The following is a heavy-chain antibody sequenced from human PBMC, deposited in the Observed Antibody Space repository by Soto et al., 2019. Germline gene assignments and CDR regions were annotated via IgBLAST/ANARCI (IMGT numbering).Heavy chain of an antibody. D-gene: IGHD3-10*01. CDR2: INAGNGNT. V-gene: IGHV1-3*01. Sequence: QVQLVQSGAEAKKPGASVTVSCKASGFTFTDYTMHWVRQAPGQRLEWMGWINAGNGNTEYSQKFQGRVTITRDTSASTAYMELSSLRSEHTAVYYCARDLYGSGSDLDYWGQGTLVTVSS. J-gene: IGHJ4*02. CDR1: GFTFTDYT. CDR3: ARDLYGSGSDLDY.